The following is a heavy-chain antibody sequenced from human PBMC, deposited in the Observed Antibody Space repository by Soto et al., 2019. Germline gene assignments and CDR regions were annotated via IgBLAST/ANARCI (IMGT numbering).Heavy chain of an antibody. CDR3: ARVADYDFWSGYYQDAFDI. D-gene: IGHD3-3*01. V-gene: IGHV1-2*02. CDR2: INPNSGGT. J-gene: IGHJ3*02. Sequence: GASVKVSCKASGYTFPGYYMHWVRQAPGQGLEWMGWINPNSGGTNYAQKFQGRVTMTRDTSISTAYMELSRLRSDDTAVYYCARVADYDFWSGYYQDAFDIWGQGTMVTVSS. CDR1: GYTFPGYY.